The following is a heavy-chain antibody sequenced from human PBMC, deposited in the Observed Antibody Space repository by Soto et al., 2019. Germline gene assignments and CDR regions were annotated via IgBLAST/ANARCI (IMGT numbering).Heavy chain of an antibody. CDR2: ISAGGGSP. V-gene: IGHV3-23*01. Sequence: GGSLRLSCAASGFTFSDYAMSWVRQAPGKGLEWVSSISAGGGSPYYADSVKGRFTISRDNSKNTLYLQMNSLRAEDTAVYFCTRLVPGQGCVYWGEGTLVTVPP. CDR1: GFTFSDYA. J-gene: IGHJ4*02. CDR3: TRLVPGQGCVY. D-gene: IGHD2-21*01.